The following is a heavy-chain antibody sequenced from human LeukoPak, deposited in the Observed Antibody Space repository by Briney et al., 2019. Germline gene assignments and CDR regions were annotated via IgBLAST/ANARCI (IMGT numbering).Heavy chain of an antibody. D-gene: IGHD1-26*01. J-gene: IGHJ6*03. CDR2: ISFSGNT. Sequence: SETLSLTCTVSGDSISTSTYYWGWIRQPPGKGLEWIGSISFSGNTYYNPSLKSRVTISVDTSKNQFSLKLSSVTAADTAVYYCARGYSSLLYYYYYMDVWGKGTTVTVSS. CDR1: GDSISTSTYY. CDR3: ARGYSSLLYYYYYMDV. V-gene: IGHV4-39*07.